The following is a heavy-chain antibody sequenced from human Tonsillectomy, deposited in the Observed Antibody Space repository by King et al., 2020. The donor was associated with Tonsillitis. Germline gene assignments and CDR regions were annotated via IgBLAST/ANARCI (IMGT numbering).Heavy chain of an antibody. Sequence: VQLQQWGAGLLKPSETLSLTCAVYGGSFSGYYWSWIRQPPGKGLEWIGEVRHNGNTNYHPSLKSRVTISVDTSKNQFSLKLSSVTAADTAVYYCARGHYGEMGFDYWGQGTRVTVSS. CDR2: VRHNGNT. J-gene: IGHJ4*02. D-gene: IGHD4-17*01. CDR3: ARGHYGEMGFDY. CDR1: GGSFSGYY. V-gene: IGHV4-34*01.